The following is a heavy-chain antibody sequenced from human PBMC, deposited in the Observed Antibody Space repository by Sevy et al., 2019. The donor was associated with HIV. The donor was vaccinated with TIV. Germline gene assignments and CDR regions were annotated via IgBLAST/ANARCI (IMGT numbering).Heavy chain of an antibody. CDR3: AASVGRAYYYDSSGYFSFDY. CDR1: GGTFSSYA. J-gene: IGHJ4*02. V-gene: IGHV1-69*06. Sequence: ASVKVYCKASGGTFSSYAICWVRQAPGQGLEWMGGIIPIFGTANYAQKFQGRVTITAVKSTSTAYMELSSLRSEDTAVYYCAASVGRAYYYDSSGYFSFDYWGQGTLVTVSS. CDR2: IIPIFGTA. D-gene: IGHD3-22*01.